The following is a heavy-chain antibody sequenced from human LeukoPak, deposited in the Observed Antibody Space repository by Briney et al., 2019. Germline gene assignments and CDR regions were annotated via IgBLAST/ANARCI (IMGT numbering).Heavy chain of an antibody. CDR2: ISSSGSTI. J-gene: IGHJ4*02. CDR1: GGSISSYY. CDR3: ARWDHSYPFDY. D-gene: IGHD4-11*01. Sequence: LSLTCTVSGGSISSYYMSWIRQAPGKGLEWVSYISSSGSTIYYADSVKGRFTISRDNAKNSLYLQMNSLRAEDTAVYYCARWDHSYPFDYWGQGTLVTVSS. V-gene: IGHV3-11*04.